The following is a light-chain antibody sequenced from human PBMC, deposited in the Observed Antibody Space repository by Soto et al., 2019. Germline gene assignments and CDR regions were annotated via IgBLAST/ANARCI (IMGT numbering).Light chain of an antibody. J-gene: IGKJ1*01. CDR3: QQYDTSPWT. V-gene: IGKV3-20*01. CDR2: GAS. Sequence: EIVLTQSPGTLSLSPGERATLSCRARQSVSSSFLARYQQKPGQAPRLIIYGASSRATGIPDRFSGSGSGTDFTLTISRLEPEDFAVYYCQQYDTSPWTFGQGTKVEIK. CDR1: QSVSSSF.